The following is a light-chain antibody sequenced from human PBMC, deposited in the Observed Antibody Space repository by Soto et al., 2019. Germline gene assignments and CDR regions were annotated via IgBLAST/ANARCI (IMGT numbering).Light chain of an antibody. CDR2: AAS. V-gene: IGKV1-16*01. Sequence: IDVTQSPSSLAASVGDIVTITCLASQSISNYLNWYQQKPGKAPKLLIYAASSLQSGVPSRFSGSGSGTEFTLTISSLQPDDFATYYCQHYNSYSEAFGQGTKVDIK. J-gene: IGKJ1*01. CDR1: QSISNY. CDR3: QHYNSYSEA.